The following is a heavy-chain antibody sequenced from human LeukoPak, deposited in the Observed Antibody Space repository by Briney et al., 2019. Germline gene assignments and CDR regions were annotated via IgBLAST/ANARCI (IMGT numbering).Heavy chain of an antibody. J-gene: IGHJ5*02. D-gene: IGHD3-10*01. CDR3: ARRGYYGSGSYYKGSSWFDP. Sequence: SETLSLTCAVYGGSFSGYYWSWIRQPPGKGLEWIGEINHSGSTNYNPSLKSRVTISVDTSKNQFSLKLSSVTAADTAVYYCARRGYYGSGSYYKGSSWFDPWGQGTLVTVSS. CDR1: GGSFSGYY. CDR2: INHSGST. V-gene: IGHV4-34*01.